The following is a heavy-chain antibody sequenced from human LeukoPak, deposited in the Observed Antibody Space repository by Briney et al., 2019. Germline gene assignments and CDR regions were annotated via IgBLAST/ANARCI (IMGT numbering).Heavy chain of an antibody. Sequence: GGSLRLSCAASGFTVSSNFMSWVRQAPGKGLEWVSVIYNGDSTDYAESVKGRFTISRDNSKNTLYLQMNSLRAEDTALYYCARVDGGYYDYIWGSYRHYYFDYWGQGTLVTVSS. CDR3: ARVDGGYYDYIWGSYRHYYFDY. V-gene: IGHV3-53*01. CDR2: IYNGDST. D-gene: IGHD3-16*02. CDR1: GFTVSSNF. J-gene: IGHJ4*02.